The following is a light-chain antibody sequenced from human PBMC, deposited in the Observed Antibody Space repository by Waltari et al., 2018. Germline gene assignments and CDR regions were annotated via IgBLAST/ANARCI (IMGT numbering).Light chain of an antibody. CDR2: RDN. CDR3: QSYDGSLIAVV. CDR1: RSNIGTGYD. V-gene: IGLV1-40*01. Sequence: QSVLTQPPSVSGAPGQRVTISCTGSRSNIGTGYDVHWYQHIPGKPPKLLIFRDNRRPSGFPDRFSASKSGTSASLAITGLQAEDEGDYYCQSYDGSLIAVVFGGGTKLTVL. J-gene: IGLJ2*01.